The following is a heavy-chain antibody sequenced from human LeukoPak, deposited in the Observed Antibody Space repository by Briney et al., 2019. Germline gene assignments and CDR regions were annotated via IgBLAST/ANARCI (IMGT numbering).Heavy chain of an antibody. J-gene: IGHJ5*02. V-gene: IGHV3-74*01. CDR2: INSDGSST. CDR3: ARDRWLPNWFEP. CDR1: GVTFSSYW. D-gene: IGHD3-10*01. Sequence: GGSLRLSCAASGVTFSSYWMHWVRQAPGKGLVWVSRINSDGSSTSYADSVKGRFTISKDNAKNTLYLQMNSLRAEDTAVYYCARDRWLPNWFEPWGQGTLVTVSS.